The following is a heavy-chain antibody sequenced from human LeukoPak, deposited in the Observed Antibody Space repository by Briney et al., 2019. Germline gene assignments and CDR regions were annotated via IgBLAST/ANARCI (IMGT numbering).Heavy chain of an antibody. CDR3: AREGTTSSSWPNNWFDP. CDR1: GFTFSSYA. D-gene: IGHD6-13*01. Sequence: GGSLRLSCAASGFTFSSYAMSWVRQAPGKGLEWVSAISGSGGSTYYADSVKGGFTISRDNSKNTLYLQMNSLRAEDTAVYYCAREGTTSSSWPNNWFDPWGQGTLVTVSS. CDR2: ISGSGGST. J-gene: IGHJ5*02. V-gene: IGHV3-23*01.